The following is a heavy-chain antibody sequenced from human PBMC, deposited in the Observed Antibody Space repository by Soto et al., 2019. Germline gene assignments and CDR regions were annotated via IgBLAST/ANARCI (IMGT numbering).Heavy chain of an antibody. J-gene: IGHJ4*02. V-gene: IGHV4-34*01. CDR1: GGSFSGYY. CDR2: INHSGST. Sequence: PSETLSLTCAVYGGSFSGYYWSWIRQPPGKGLEWIGEINHSGSTNYNPSLKSRVTISVDTSKNQFSLKLSSVTAADTAVYYCARGGYSYGYHYWGQGTLVIVSS. CDR3: ARGGYSYGYHY. D-gene: IGHD5-18*01.